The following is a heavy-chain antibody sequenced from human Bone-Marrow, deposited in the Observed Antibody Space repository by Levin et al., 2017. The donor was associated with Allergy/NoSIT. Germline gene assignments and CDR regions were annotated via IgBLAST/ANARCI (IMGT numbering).Heavy chain of an antibody. D-gene: IGHD2-15*01. Sequence: GESLKISCKASGYTFTNYVINWVRQAPGQGPEWMGWINTNTGNSTYAQGFPGRFVFSLDTPVRTAYLQISSLRAEDTAVYYCARDLRGCSADDCHSPFDYWGQGTLVTVSS. CDR2: INTNTGNS. V-gene: IGHV7-4-1*02. CDR3: ARDLRGCSADDCHSPFDY. CDR1: GYTFTNYV. J-gene: IGHJ4*02.